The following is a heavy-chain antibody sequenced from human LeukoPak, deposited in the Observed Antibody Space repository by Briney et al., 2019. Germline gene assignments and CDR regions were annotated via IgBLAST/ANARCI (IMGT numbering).Heavy chain of an antibody. CDR3: ARGLGTEYSSSWWFDP. J-gene: IGHJ5*02. D-gene: IGHD6-6*01. CDR2: IYYSGST. Sequence: PSETLSLTCTVSGGSISSYYWSWIRQPPGKGLEWIGYIYYSGSTNYNPSLESRVTISVDTSKNQFSLKLSSVTAADTAVYYCARGLGTEYSSSWWFDPWGQGTLVTVSS. V-gene: IGHV4-59*01. CDR1: GGSISSYY.